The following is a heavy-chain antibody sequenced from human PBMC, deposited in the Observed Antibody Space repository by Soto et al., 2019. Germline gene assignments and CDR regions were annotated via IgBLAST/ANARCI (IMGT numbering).Heavy chain of an antibody. Sequence: DVQLVESGGGLVQPGRSLRLSCAASGFTFDDYAMHWVRQAPGKGLEWVSGISWNSGSIGYADSVKGRFTISRDNAKNSLYLQMNSLRAEDTALYYCAKELLPYYDILTGFDYWGQGTLVTVSS. CDR3: AKELLPYYDILTGFDY. CDR2: ISWNSGSI. V-gene: IGHV3-9*01. D-gene: IGHD3-9*01. J-gene: IGHJ4*02. CDR1: GFTFDDYA.